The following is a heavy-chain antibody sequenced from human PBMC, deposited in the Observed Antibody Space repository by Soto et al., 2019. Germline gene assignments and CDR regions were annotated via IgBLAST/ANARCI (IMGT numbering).Heavy chain of an antibody. D-gene: IGHD6-13*01. J-gene: IGHJ3*02. CDR1: GDTFSNYV. V-gene: IGHV1-69*05. CDR2: IVPIFRTA. CDR3: ARETSAPGTFREDASDI. Sequence: QVQLVQSGAEVKKPGSSVKVACKVSGDTFSNYVINWVRQAPGQGLEWMGAIVPIFRTANYAQKFQGRVTXTXXEVTITAYMELSGLRSDDTATYYCARETSAPGTFREDASDIWGQGTLVTVSS.